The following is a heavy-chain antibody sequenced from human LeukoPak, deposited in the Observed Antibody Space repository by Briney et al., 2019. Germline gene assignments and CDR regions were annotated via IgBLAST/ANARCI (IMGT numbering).Heavy chain of an antibody. CDR3: ATVYTASASYYFDY. D-gene: IGHD5-18*01. J-gene: IGHJ4*02. Sequence: ATVKISCKVSGYTFTDYYMHWVQQAPGKGLEWMGLVDPEDGETIYAEKFQGRVTITADTSTDTAYMELSNLRSEDTAVYYCATVYTASASYYFDYWGQGTLVTVSS. CDR2: VDPEDGET. V-gene: IGHV1-69-2*01. CDR1: GYTFTDYY.